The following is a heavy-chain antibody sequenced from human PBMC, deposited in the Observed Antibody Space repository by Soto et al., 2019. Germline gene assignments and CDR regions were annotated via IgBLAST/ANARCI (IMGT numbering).Heavy chain of an antibody. CDR1: GGTFSSYA. CDR2: VIPIFGTA. D-gene: IGHD3-3*01. Sequence: SVKVSCKASGGTFSSYAISWVRQAPGQGLEWMGGVIPIFGTANYAQKFQGRVTITADESTSTAYMELSSLRSEDTAVYYCASGTSQYYDFWSGYLELDYWGQGTLVTVSS. J-gene: IGHJ4*02. V-gene: IGHV1-69*13. CDR3: ASGTSQYYDFWSGYLELDY.